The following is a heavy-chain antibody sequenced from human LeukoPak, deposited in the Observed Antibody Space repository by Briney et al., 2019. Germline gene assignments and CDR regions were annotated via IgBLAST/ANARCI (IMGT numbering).Heavy chain of an antibody. CDR1: GFPFANYA. J-gene: IGHJ4*02. V-gene: IGHV3-23*01. CDR3: AKGAYDYIEVGYFDY. CDR2: IIGSVPST. D-gene: IGHD2-21*01. Sequence: GGSLRLSCAASGFPFANYAMSWVRQTPGKGLEWVSHIIGSVPSTQYADSVKGRFTISRDNSKNTLYLQMNSLRADDTAVYFCAKGAYDYIEVGYFDYWGRGTVVTVSS.